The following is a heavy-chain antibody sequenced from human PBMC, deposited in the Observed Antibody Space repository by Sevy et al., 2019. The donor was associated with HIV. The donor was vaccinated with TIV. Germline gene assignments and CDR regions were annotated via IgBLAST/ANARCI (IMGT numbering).Heavy chain of an antibody. V-gene: IGHV3-23*01. J-gene: IGHJ6*03. CDR2: ISGSGTRT. CDR1: GFSFDSYG. D-gene: IGHD3-22*01. Sequence: GGSLRLSCAVSGFSFDSYGMTWVRQAPGKGLEWVSGISGSGTRTYYADSVKGRFIISRDNSKNTLYLQMNSLRSEDPAHFYCAKGGGGHYDPDEIGYYFYYYNMDVWGKGTTVTVSS. CDR3: AKGGGGHYDPDEIGYYFYYYNMDV.